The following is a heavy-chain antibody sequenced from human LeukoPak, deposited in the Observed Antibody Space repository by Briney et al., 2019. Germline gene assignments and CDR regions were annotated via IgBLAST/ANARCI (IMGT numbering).Heavy chain of an antibody. CDR2: ISSSSSTI. D-gene: IGHD6-6*01. CDR1: GFTFSSYS. V-gene: IGHV3-48*01. Sequence: GGSLRLSCAASGFTFSSYSMNWVRQAPGKGLEWVSYISSSSSTIYYADSVKGRFTISRDNAKNSPYLQMNSLRAEDTAVYYCAREVLAALDYWGQGTLVTVSS. J-gene: IGHJ4*02. CDR3: AREVLAALDY.